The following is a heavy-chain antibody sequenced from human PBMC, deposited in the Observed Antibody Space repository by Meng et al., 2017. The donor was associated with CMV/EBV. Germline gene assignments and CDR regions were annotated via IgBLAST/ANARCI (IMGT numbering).Heavy chain of an antibody. V-gene: IGHV3-48*03. Sequence: GESLKTSCAASGFTFSSYEMNWVRQAPGKGLEWVSYISSSGSTIYYADSVKGRFTISRDNAKNSLYLQMNSLRAEDTAVYYCARDIPLARASAAIAPRKIYYGMDVWGQGTTVTVSS. J-gene: IGHJ6*02. CDR3: ARDIPLARASAAIAPRKIYYGMDV. CDR2: ISSSGSTI. D-gene: IGHD2-2*02. CDR1: GFTFSSYE.